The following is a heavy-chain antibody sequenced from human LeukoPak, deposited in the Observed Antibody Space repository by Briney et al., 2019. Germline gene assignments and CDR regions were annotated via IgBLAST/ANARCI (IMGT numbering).Heavy chain of an antibody. J-gene: IGHJ4*02. CDR1: GYTFTSYA. V-gene: IGHV1-3*01. Sequence: GASVKVSCKASGYTFTSYAMHWVRQAPGQRLEWMGWINAGNGNTKYSRKFQGRVTITRDTSASTAYMELSSLRSEDTAVYYCAKARVATIGGYYFDYWGQGTLVTVSS. CDR3: AKARVATIGGYYFDY. D-gene: IGHD5-12*01. CDR2: INAGNGNT.